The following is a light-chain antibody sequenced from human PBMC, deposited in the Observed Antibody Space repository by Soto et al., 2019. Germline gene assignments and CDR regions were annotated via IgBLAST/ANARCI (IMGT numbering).Light chain of an antibody. Sequence: ETVLMQSPGTVSLSPGERATLSCRTSQSVNSNYLAWYQQKPGQAPRLLIYGVFNRATGIPDRFSGSGSGTDFTLTISGLEPEDSAGYYCQHYYGSPRTFGQGTKVEIK. CDR3: QHYYGSPRT. V-gene: IGKV3-20*01. J-gene: IGKJ2*01. CDR1: QSVNSNY. CDR2: GVF.